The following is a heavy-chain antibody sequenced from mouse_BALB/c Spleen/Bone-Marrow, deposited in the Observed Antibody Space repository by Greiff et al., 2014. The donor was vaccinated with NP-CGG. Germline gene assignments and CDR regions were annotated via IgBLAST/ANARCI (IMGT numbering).Heavy chain of an antibody. CDR2: IWGGGST. D-gene: IGHD2-2*01. CDR3: ARRLRYYAMDY. J-gene: IGHJ4*01. CDR1: GFSLTSYG. Sequence: VQLQQSGPGLVQPSQSLSITCTVSGFSLTSYGVRWVRQSPGKGLEWLGVIWGGGSTDYNAAFISRLSISKDNSKSQVFFKMNSLQANDTAIYYCARRLRYYAMDYWGQGTSVTVSS. V-gene: IGHV2-2*02.